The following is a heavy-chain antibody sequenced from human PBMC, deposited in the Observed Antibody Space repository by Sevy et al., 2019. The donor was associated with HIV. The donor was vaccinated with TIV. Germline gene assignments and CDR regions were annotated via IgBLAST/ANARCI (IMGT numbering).Heavy chain of an antibody. V-gene: IGHV1-8*01. CDR3: ARGISFSYAKKGDWVNWYFDL. CDR1: GYTFNSHD. Sequence: ASVTVSCVASGYTFNSHDINWIRQAPGQGLEWMGWMNPNSGKTGYAQRFQGRGTMTRHTSISTDYMEQNGLRSEDTAIYYYARGISFSYAKKGDWVNWYFDLWGRGTLVTVSS. CDR2: MNPNSGKT. D-gene: IGHD2-21*01. J-gene: IGHJ2*01.